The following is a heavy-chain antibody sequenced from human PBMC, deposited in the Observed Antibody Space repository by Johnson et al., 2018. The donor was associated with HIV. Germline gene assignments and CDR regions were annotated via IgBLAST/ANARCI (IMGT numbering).Heavy chain of an antibody. V-gene: IGHV3-74*02. CDR2: FNTDGSTT. CDR1: GFTFSRYW. Sequence: VQLVESGGGLVQPGGSLRLSCAASGFTFSRYWMHWVRQAPGKGLVWVSHFNTDGSTTSYADSVKGRFTISRDHNKNTLFQQMNSLRAEDTAFYYCARFGRGGSHAFDIWGQGTMVTVSS. J-gene: IGHJ3*02. CDR3: ARFGRGGSHAFDI. D-gene: IGHD5-24*01.